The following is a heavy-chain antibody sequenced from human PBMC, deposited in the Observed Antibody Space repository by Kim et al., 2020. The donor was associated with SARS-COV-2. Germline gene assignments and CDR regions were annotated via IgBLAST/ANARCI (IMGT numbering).Heavy chain of an antibody. CDR1: GFTFSSYG. Sequence: GGSLRLSCAASGFTFSSYGMHWVRQAPGKGLEWVAVIWYDGSNKYYADSVKGRFTISRDNSKNTLYLQMNSLRAEDTAVYYCARDLWFGELGDYWGQGTLVTVSS. J-gene: IGHJ4*02. CDR3: ARDLWFGELGDY. V-gene: IGHV3-33*01. D-gene: IGHD3-10*01. CDR2: IWYDGSNK.